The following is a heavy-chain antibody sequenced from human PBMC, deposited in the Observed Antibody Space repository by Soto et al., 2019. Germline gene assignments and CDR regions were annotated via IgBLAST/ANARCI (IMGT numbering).Heavy chain of an antibody. CDR1: GYSFTSYW. Sequence: GESLKISCKGSGYSFTSYWIVWVRQMPGKGLEWMGIIYPGDSDTRYNPSFQGQVTMSADKSINTAYLQWSSLRTSDTAIYYCAKGYNWFDPWGQGTLVTVSS. V-gene: IGHV5-51*01. J-gene: IGHJ5*02. CDR2: IYPGDSDT. CDR3: AKGYNWFDP.